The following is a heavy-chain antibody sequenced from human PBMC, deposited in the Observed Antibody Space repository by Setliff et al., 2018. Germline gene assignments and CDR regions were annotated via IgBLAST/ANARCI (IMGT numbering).Heavy chain of an antibody. CDR2: IYYSGNT. CDR3: ARGHCSSGECPNYFDP. D-gene: IGHD2-15*01. Sequence: PSETLSLTCTVSGGSMIGGHYYWSWIRQLPGKGLEWIAYIYYSGNTYYNPSLKSRVTISVDTSKNQFSLKINSVTAADTVVYYCARGHCSSGECPNYFDPWGQGTQVTVSS. V-gene: IGHV4-31*03. J-gene: IGHJ5*02. CDR1: GGSMIGGHYY.